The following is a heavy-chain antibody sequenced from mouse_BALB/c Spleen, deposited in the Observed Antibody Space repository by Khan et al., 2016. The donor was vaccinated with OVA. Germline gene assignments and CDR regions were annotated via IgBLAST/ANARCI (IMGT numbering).Heavy chain of an antibody. CDR2: IDPANGNT. CDR3: ARDYWDVFAY. D-gene: IGHD4-1*01. CDR1: GFNIKDTY. Sequence: VQLKESGAELVKPGASVKLSCTASGFNIKDTYMHWVKQRPEQGLEWIGRIDPANGNTKYDPKFQGKATITADTSSNTAYLQLSSLTSEDTAVYYCARDYWDVFAYGGQGTLVTVSA. V-gene: IGHV14-3*02. J-gene: IGHJ3*01.